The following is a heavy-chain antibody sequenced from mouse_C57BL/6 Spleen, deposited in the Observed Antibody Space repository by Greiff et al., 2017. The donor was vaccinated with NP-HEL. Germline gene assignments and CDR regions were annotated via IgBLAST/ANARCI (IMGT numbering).Heavy chain of an antibody. CDR3: ARKGGYYSFAY. CDR2: ISYDGSN. CDR1: GYSITSGYY. J-gene: IGHJ3*01. V-gene: IGHV3-6*01. D-gene: IGHD2-3*01. Sequence: EVKLQESGPGLVKPSQSLSLTCSVTGYSITSGYYWNWIRQFPGNKLEWMGYISYDGSNNYNPSLKNRISITRDTSKNQFFLKLNSVTTEDTATYYCARKGGYYSFAYWGQGTLVTVSA.